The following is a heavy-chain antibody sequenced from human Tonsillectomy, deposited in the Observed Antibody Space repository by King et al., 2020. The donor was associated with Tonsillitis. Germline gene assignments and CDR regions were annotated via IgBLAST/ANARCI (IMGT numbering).Heavy chain of an antibody. CDR2: ISNAGNTR. CDR3: ARSTTGDPSPFAS. J-gene: IGHJ4*02. D-gene: IGHD1-1*01. V-gene: IGHV3-30-3*01. Sequence: VQLVESGGGVVQPGRSLRLSCAASGFSFSSYTMHWVRQTPGKGLEWVAVISNAGNTRFYADSVKGRFTISRDNSNNRLHLQMNSLTAKDTAVYYCARSTTGDPSPFASWGQGTLVTVTS. CDR1: GFSFSSYT.